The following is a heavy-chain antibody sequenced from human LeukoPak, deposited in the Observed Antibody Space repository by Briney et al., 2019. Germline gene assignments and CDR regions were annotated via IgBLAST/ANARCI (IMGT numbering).Heavy chain of an antibody. D-gene: IGHD1-26*01. V-gene: IGHV3-7*01. Sequence: GGSLRLSCAASGFTFNNYWMTWVRQAPGKGLEWVANIKQDGSEKYYVDSVKGRFTISRDNAKNSLYLQMNSLRAEDTAVYYCARARIVPPPGYFDYWGQGTLVTVSS. CDR2: IKQDGSEK. CDR3: ARARIVPPPGYFDY. CDR1: GFTFNNYW. J-gene: IGHJ4*02.